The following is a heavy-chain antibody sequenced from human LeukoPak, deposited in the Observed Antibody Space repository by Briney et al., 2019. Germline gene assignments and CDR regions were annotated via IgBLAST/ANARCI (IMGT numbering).Heavy chain of an antibody. CDR3: AREANYCSGGSCYSVMVDY. CDR2: IYTSGST. Sequence: SETLSLTCTVSSGSISSYYWSWIRQPAGKGLEWIGRIYTSGSTNYNPSLKSRVTMSVDTSKNQFSLKLSSVTAADTAVYYCAREANYCSGGSCYSVMVDYWGQGTLVTVSS. CDR1: SGSISSYY. J-gene: IGHJ4*02. D-gene: IGHD2-15*01. V-gene: IGHV4-4*07.